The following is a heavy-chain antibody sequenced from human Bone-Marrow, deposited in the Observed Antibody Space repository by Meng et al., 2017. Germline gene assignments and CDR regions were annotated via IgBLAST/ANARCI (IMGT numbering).Heavy chain of an antibody. Sequence: GESLKISCTASGFTFGDYAMSWVRQAPGKGLEWVSAISGSGGSTYYADSVKGRFTISRDNSKNTLYLQMNSLRAEDTAVYYCAKVRGAYCGGDCYLDAFDIWGQGTMVTVSS. CDR2: ISGSGGST. CDR1: GFTFGDYA. D-gene: IGHD2-21*02. V-gene: IGHV3-23*01. CDR3: AKVRGAYCGGDCYLDAFDI. J-gene: IGHJ3*02.